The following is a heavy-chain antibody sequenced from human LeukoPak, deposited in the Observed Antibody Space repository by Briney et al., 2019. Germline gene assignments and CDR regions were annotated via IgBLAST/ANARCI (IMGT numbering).Heavy chain of an antibody. CDR1: GFTFRSYW. V-gene: IGHV3-74*01. CDR3: ARENYFGLGV. Sequence: GGSLRLSCAASGFTFRSYWMHWVRQAPGKGLVWVSRMNSDGSITNYADSAKGRFTISRDNAKNTLYLQMNSLRAEDTAVYYCARENYFGLGVWGQGTTVTVSS. J-gene: IGHJ6*02. CDR2: MNSDGSIT.